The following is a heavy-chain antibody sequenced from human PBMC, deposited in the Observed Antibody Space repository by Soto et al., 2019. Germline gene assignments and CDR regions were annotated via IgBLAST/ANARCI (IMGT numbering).Heavy chain of an antibody. CDR1: GFIFNTYA. J-gene: IGHJ4*02. CDR3: AKIGGGGNSWSTG. CDR2: ISETGTT. D-gene: IGHD6-13*01. Sequence: GGSLRLSCAASGFIFNTYAMTWVRQAPGKGLEWVSSISETGTTYYADSVKGRFTISRDNSKDTVYLQINSLRVEDTAVYYCAKIGGGGNSWSTGWGQGTLVTVSS. V-gene: IGHV3-23*01.